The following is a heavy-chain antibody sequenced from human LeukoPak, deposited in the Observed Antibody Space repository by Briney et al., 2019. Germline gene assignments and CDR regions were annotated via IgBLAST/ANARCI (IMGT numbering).Heavy chain of an antibody. V-gene: IGHV3-21*01. J-gene: IGHJ4*02. Sequence: GGSLRLSCAASGFTFSSYSMNWVRQAPGKGLEWVSSISCSSSYIYYADSVKGRFTISRDNAKNSLYLQMNSLRAEDTAVYYCASDAPTGNYDFWSGYGYYFDYWGQGTLVTVSS. CDR3: ASDAPTGNYDFWSGYGYYFDY. D-gene: IGHD3-3*01. CDR1: GFTFSSYS. CDR2: ISCSSSYI.